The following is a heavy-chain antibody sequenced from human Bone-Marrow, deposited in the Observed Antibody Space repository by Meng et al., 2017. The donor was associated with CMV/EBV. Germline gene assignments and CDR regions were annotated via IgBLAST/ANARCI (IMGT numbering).Heavy chain of an antibody. CDR3: ARDLPCSRSSTSCYRYYYGMDV. V-gene: IGHV1-2*02. CDR2: INPNSGGT. J-gene: IGHJ6*02. CDR1: GYTFTGYY. Sequence: ASVKVSCKASGYTFTGYYMHWVRQAPGQGLEWMGWINPNSGGTNYAQKFQGRVPMTRDTSISTAYMELSRLRSDDTAVYYCARDLPCSRSSTSCYRYYYGMDVWGQGTTVTVSS. D-gene: IGHD2-2*02.